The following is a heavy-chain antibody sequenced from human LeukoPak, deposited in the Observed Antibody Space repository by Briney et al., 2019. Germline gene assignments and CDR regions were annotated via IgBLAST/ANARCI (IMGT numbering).Heavy chain of an antibody. Sequence: GGSLRLSCAASGFTFSSYAMYWVRQAPGKGLEYVSTISSNGGSTHYANSVKGRFTISRDNAKNPLYLQMNSLRAEDTAVYYCAREGTSWGYYYYYMDVWGKGTTVTISS. CDR3: AREGTSWGYYYYYMDV. CDR1: GFTFSSYA. V-gene: IGHV3-64*01. D-gene: IGHD2-2*01. CDR2: ISSNGGST. J-gene: IGHJ6*03.